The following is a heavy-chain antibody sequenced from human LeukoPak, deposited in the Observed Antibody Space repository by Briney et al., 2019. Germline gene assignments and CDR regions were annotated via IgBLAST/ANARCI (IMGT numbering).Heavy chain of an antibody. J-gene: IGHJ4*02. D-gene: IGHD3-10*01. CDR1: GFTFSSYG. CDR3: AKDRVLLWFGELSLLDAFDY. V-gene: IGHV3-30*18. CDR2: ISHDGSNK. Sequence: PGRSLRLSCAASGFTFSSYGMHWVRQAPGKGLEWVAVISHDGSNKYYADSVKGRFTISRDNSKNTLYLQMNSLRAEDTAVYYCAKDRVLLWFGELSLLDAFDYWGQGTLVTVSS.